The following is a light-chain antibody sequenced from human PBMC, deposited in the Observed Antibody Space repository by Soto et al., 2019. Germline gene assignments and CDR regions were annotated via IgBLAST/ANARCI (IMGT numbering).Light chain of an antibody. J-gene: IGKJ5*01. CDR1: QSISSY. V-gene: IGKV1-39*01. Sequence: DIQMTQSPSSLSASVGDRVTITCRASQSISSYLNWYQQKPGKAPKLLIYAASSLQSGVPSRFSGSGSGTDFTLTISSLQPEDFATYYCQQSYSTPPITFGQG. CDR2: AAS. CDR3: QQSYSTPPIT.